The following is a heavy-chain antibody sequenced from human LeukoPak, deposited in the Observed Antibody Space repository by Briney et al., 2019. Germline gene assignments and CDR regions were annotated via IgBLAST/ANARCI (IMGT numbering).Heavy chain of an antibody. CDR2: ISSSSRNI. Sequence: AGSLRLSCAASGFTFSSDSMNWVSQDPGKGVEWGSSISSSSRNIYYAESVKGRFTISRDNAKNSLYLQMSSLRAEDTAVYYCASWAGGGICYRNYWGQGTRDTVSS. CDR3: ASWAGGGICYRNY. V-gene: IGHV3-21*01. J-gene: IGHJ4*02. D-gene: IGHD2-15*01. CDR1: GFTFSSDS.